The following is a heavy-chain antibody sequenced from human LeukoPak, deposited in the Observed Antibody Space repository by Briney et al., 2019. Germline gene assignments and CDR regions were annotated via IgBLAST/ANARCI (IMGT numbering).Heavy chain of an antibody. CDR1: GYTLTELS. Sequence: ASVKVSCKVSGYTLTELSMHWVRQAPGKGLEWMGSFDPEDGKTIYAQKFQGRVTMTEDTSTDTAYMELSSLRSEDTAVYYCATTVIVVVSATIPLSTWFDPWGQGALVTVSS. CDR2: FDPEDGKT. V-gene: IGHV1-24*01. CDR3: ATTVIVVVSATIPLSTWFDP. D-gene: IGHD2-2*02. J-gene: IGHJ5*02.